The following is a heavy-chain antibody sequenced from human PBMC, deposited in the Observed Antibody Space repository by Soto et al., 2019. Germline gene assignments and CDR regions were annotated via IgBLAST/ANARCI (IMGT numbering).Heavy chain of an antibody. Sequence: GGSLRLSCAASGFTFSSYWMSWVRQAPGKGLEWVANIKQDGSEKYYVDSVKGRFTISRDNAKNSLYLQMNSLRAEDTAVYYCASYCSSTSCSFGDSKGWFDPWGQGTLVTVSS. V-gene: IGHV3-7*01. CDR2: IKQDGSEK. D-gene: IGHD2-2*01. CDR1: GFTFSSYW. J-gene: IGHJ5*02. CDR3: ASYCSSTSCSFGDSKGWFDP.